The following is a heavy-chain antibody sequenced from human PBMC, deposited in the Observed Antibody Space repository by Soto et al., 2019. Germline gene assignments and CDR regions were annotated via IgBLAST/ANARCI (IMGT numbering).Heavy chain of an antibody. CDR2: INNSGST. J-gene: IGHJ6*02. D-gene: IGHD2-2*01. CDR3: ARNLGYCSNTSCSKGWYYYYGMDV. V-gene: IGHV4-34*01. Sequence: SETLSLTCAVYGGSFSGYYWSWIRQPPGKGLEWIGEINNSGSTNYNPSLKSRVTISVDTSKNQFSLKLSSVTAADTAVYYCARNLGYCSNTSCSKGWYYYYGMDVWGQGTTVTVSS. CDR1: GGSFSGYY.